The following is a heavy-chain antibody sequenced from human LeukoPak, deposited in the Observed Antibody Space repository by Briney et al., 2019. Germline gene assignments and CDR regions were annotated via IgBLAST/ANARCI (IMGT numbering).Heavy chain of an antibody. J-gene: IGHJ3*02. CDR1: GFTFSSYT. Sequence: PGGSLRLSCAASGFTFSSYTMSWVRQAPGKGLEWVANIKQDGSEKYYVDSVKGRFTISRDNAKNSLYLQMNSLRVDDTAMYYCAKALQWLATDAFDIWGQGTMVTVSS. V-gene: IGHV3-7*01. CDR3: AKALQWLATDAFDI. CDR2: IKQDGSEK. D-gene: IGHD6-19*01.